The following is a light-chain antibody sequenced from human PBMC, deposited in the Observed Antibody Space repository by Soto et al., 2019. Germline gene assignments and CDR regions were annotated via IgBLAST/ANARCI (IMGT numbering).Light chain of an antibody. CDR1: SSDIGAYDY. V-gene: IGLV2-14*01. CDR2: EVN. J-gene: IGLJ7*01. Sequence: QSALTQPASLSGSPGQSITISCTGTSSDIGAYDYVSWFQQHPGKAPKLMISEVNNRPSGVSNRFSGSKSGNTAYLTISGLQSEDEADYYCAAWDDSLNGPVFGGGTQLTVL. CDR3: AAWDDSLNGPV.